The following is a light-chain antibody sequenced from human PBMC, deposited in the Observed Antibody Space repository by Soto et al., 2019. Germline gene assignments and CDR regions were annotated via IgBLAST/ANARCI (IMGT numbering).Light chain of an antibody. CDR2: DVS. J-gene: IGLJ1*01. Sequence: ALTQPASVSGSPGQSIAISCPGTSSDVGGYNYVSWYQQHPGKAPKLMIYDVSNRPSGVSNRFSGSKSGNTASLTISGLQAEDEADYYCSSYTSSSTLCVFGTGNQLTVL. CDR3: SSYTSSSTLCV. V-gene: IGLV2-14*01. CDR1: SSDVGGYNY.